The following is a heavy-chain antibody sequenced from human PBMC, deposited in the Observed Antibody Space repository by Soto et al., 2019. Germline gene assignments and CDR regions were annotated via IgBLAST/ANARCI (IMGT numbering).Heavy chain of an antibody. CDR1: GGSISSGGYS. Sequence: PSETLSLTCAVSGGSISSGGYSWSWIRQPPGKGLEWIGYIYHSGSTYYNPSLKSRVTISVDRSKNQFSLKLSSVTAADTAVYYCARNRPFFGHTFDPWGQGTLVTSPQ. J-gene: IGHJ5*02. CDR3: ARNRPFFGHTFDP. D-gene: IGHD3-3*01. CDR2: IYHSGST. V-gene: IGHV4-30-2*01.